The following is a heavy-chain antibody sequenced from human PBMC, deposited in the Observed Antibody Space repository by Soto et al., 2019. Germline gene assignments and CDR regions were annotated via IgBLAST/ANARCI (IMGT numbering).Heavy chain of an antibody. J-gene: IGHJ4*02. V-gene: IGHV3-23*01. CDR2: ISGSGGST. D-gene: IGHD2-2*01. CDR1: GFTFSSYA. CDR3: AKTWPKYCSSTSCYARHFDD. Sequence: GGSLRLSCAASGFTFSSYAMSWVRQAPGKGLEWVSAISGSGGSTYYADSVKGRFTISRDNSKNTLYLQMNSLRAEDTAVYYCAKTWPKYCSSTSCYARHFDDWGQGTRVTVSS.